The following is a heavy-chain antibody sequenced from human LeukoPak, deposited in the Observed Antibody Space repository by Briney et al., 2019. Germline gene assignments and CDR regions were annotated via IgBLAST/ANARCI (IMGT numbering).Heavy chain of an antibody. Sequence: ASVKVSCKASGYTFTSYGISWVRQAPGQGLEWMGWMNPNSGNTGYAQKFQGRVTMTRNTSISTAYMELSSLRSEDTAVYYCASWCSSTSCYTMRDYWGQGTLVTVSS. V-gene: IGHV1-8*02. J-gene: IGHJ4*02. CDR1: GYTFTSYG. D-gene: IGHD2-2*02. CDR2: MNPNSGNT. CDR3: ASWCSSTSCYTMRDY.